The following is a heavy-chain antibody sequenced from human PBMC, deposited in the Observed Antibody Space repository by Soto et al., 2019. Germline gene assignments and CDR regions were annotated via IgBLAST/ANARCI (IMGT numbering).Heavy chain of an antibody. CDR1: GFTFDDYG. Sequence: EVQLVESGGGVVRPGGSLRLSCAASGFTFDDYGMSWVRQAPGKGLEWVSGINWNGGSTGYADSVKGRFTISRDNAKNSLYLQMNSLSTEDTALYHCAREGYYYGSGSYSPYYYYYMDVWGKGTTVTVSS. D-gene: IGHD3-10*01. V-gene: IGHV3-20*01. J-gene: IGHJ6*03. CDR2: INWNGGST. CDR3: AREGYYYGSGSYSPYYYYYMDV.